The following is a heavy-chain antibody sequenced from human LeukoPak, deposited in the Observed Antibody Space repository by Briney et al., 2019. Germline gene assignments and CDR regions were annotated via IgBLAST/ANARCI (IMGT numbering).Heavy chain of an antibody. CDR3: AKDIGADYYYDSSGYFI. CDR1: GFTFDNYA. D-gene: IGHD3-22*01. J-gene: IGHJ3*02. CDR2: ISGDGDST. Sequence: PGGSLRLSCAASGFTFDNYAMHWVRQVPGKGLEWVSFISGDGDSTYYPDSVKGRFTISRDNSKNSLYLQMNSLRTEDTALYYCAKDIGADYYYDSSGYFIWGQGTMVTVSS. V-gene: IGHV3-43*02.